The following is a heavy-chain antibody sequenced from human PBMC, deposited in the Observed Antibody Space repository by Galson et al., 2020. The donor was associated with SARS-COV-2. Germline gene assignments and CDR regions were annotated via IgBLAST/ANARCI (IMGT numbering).Heavy chain of an antibody. Sequence: ASVTVSCKASGYTFTGYYMHWVRQAPGQGLEWMGWINPNSGGTNYAQKFQGRVTMTRDTSISTAYMELSRLRSDDTAVYYCAREGFSDCSGGSCYFIFDYWGQGTLVTVSS. J-gene: IGHJ4*02. CDR3: AREGFSDCSGGSCYFIFDY. CDR1: GYTFTGYY. D-gene: IGHD2-15*01. V-gene: IGHV1-2*02. CDR2: INPNSGGT.